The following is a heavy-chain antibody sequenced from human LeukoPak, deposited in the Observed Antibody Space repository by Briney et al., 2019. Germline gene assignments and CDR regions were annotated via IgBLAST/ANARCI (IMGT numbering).Heavy chain of an antibody. V-gene: IGHV3-74*01. CDR2: IYSDGSST. CDR1: GFTFISYW. CDR3: ARDRSSLGLWFGELRN. J-gene: IGHJ4*02. Sequence: GGSLRLSCEAPGFTFISYWMHWARQAPGKGLVWVSRIYSDGSSTNYTHSVKGRFTISRDNAKNTLYLQMNSLRAEDTAVYYCARDRSSLGLWFGELRNWGQGTLVTVSS. D-gene: IGHD3-10*01.